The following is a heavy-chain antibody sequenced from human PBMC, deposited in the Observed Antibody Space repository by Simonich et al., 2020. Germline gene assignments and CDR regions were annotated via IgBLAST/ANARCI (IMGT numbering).Heavy chain of an antibody. CDR3: ARARYCSSTSCYNWFDP. D-gene: IGHD2-2*01. J-gene: IGHJ5*02. Sequence: QVQLVQSGAEVKKPGASVKVSCKASGYTFTSYDTNWVRQATGQGHEWMRWMNPNTDHTGYAQKIQGRAPITRNTSKSTAYMELSSLRSEDTAVYYCARARYCSSTSCYNWFDPWGQGTLVTVSS. CDR2: MNPNTDHT. V-gene: IGHV1-8*03. CDR1: GYTFTSYD.